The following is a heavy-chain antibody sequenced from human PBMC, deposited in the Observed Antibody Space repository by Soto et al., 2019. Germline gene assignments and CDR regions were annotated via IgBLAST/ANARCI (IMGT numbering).Heavy chain of an antibody. CDR1: GGSISRYF. Sequence: SETLSLTCTVSGGSISRYFWGWIRQPPGKGLELIGYIYYTGSTNYHPSLKNRVTISVDTSQSQFSLKLNSVTAADTAVYFCARSLRNDVFDYWGQGALVTVSS. J-gene: IGHJ4*02. V-gene: IGHV4-59*01. CDR3: ARSLRNDVFDY. CDR2: IYYTGST. D-gene: IGHD3-16*01.